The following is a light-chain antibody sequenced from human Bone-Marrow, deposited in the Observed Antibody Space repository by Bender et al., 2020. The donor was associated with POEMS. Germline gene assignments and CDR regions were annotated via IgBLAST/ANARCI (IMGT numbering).Light chain of an antibody. V-gene: IGLV4-69*01. CDR2: VNSDGSH. CDR1: SGHSTYA. J-gene: IGLJ2*01. Sequence: QLVLTQSPSASASLGASVKLTCTLNSGHSTYAIAWHQQQPEKGPRYLMKVNSDGSHTKGDGIPDRFSGSSSGAERYLSISSLQSEDEADYYCQTWGTGVVFGGGTKLTVL. CDR3: QTWGTGVV.